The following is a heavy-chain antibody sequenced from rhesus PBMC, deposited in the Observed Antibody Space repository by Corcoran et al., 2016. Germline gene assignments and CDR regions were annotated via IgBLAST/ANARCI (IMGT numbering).Heavy chain of an antibody. Sequence: QVQLQESGPGLVKPSETLSLTCAVSGYSISSGYGWGWIRQPPGKGLEWIGQIYGGRGTTYYNPSLKSRVTGSKDTSKNHFSLKLSSVTAADTAVYYCARTQRGRFDVWGPGVLVTVSS. CDR2: IYGGRGTT. CDR1: GYSISSGYG. V-gene: IGHV4-127*01. J-gene: IGHJ5-1*01. CDR3: ARTQRGRFDV.